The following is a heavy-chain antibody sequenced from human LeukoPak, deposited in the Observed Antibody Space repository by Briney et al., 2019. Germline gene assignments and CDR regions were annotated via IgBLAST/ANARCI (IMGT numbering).Heavy chain of an antibody. CDR1: GFTFSSYA. V-gene: IGHV3-23*01. D-gene: IGHD2-15*01. J-gene: IGHJ5*02. CDR3: ASHVYCSGGSCRNWFDP. Sequence: GGSLRLSCAASGFTFSSYAMSWVRQAPGKGLEWVSAISGSGGSTYYADSVKGRFTISRDNSKNTLYLQMNSLRAEDTAVYYCASHVYCSGGSCRNWFDPWGQGTLVTVSS. CDR2: ISGSGGST.